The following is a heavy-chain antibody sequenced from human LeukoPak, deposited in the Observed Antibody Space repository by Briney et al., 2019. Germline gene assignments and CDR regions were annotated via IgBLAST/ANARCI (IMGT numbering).Heavy chain of an antibody. CDR2: IIPILGIA. J-gene: IGHJ4*02. Sequence: SVKVSCKASGGTFSSYAISWVRQAPGQGLEWMGRIIPILGIANYAQKFQGRVTITADRSTSTAYMELSSLRSEDTAVYYCARDHGTYDYVWGSYRSADYWGQGTLVTVSS. CDR3: ARDHGTYDYVWGSYRSADY. D-gene: IGHD3-16*02. V-gene: IGHV1-69*04. CDR1: GGTFSSYA.